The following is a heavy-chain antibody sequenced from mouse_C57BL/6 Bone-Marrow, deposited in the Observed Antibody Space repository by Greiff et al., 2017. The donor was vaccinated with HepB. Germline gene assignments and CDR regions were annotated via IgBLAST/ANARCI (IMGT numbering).Heavy chain of an antibody. J-gene: IGHJ3*01. Sequence: QVQLQQSGPELVKPGASVKISCKASGYAFSSSWMNWVKQRPGKGLEWIGRIYPGDGDTNYNGKFKGKATLTADKSSSTAYMQLSSLTSEDSAVYFCAGIYYDSPHFAYWGQGTLVTVSA. CDR1: GYAFSSSW. CDR3: AGIYYDSPHFAY. D-gene: IGHD2-4*01. CDR2: IYPGDGDT. V-gene: IGHV1-82*01.